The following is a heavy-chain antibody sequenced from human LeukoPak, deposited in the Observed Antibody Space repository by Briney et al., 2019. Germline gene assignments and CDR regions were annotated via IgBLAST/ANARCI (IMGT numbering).Heavy chain of an antibody. CDR3: ARDLAIAAAGHYGVDV. J-gene: IGHJ6*02. D-gene: IGHD6-13*01. CDR1: GFTFTSYR. Sequence: GGSLRLSCAASGFTFTSYRMNWVRQAPGNGLEWVSHISSSGSTTYYADSVKGRFTISRDNAKNSLYLQMSSLRDEDTAVYFCARDLAIAAAGHYGVDVWGQGTTVAVSS. CDR2: ISSSGSTT. V-gene: IGHV3-48*02.